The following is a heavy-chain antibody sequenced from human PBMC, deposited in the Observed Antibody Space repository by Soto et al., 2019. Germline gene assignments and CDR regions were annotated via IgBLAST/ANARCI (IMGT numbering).Heavy chain of an antibody. CDR1: GYTFTSYY. D-gene: IGHD3-10*01. CDR2: INPSGGST. J-gene: IGHJ2*01. Sequence: ASVKVSCKASGYTFTSYYMHWVRQAPGQGLEWMGIINPSGGSTSYAQKFQGRVTMTRDTSTSTVYMELSSLRSEDTAVYYCARVGDIYYGSGSWYFDLWGRGTLVTVSS. V-gene: IGHV1-46*03. CDR3: ARVGDIYYGSGSWYFDL.